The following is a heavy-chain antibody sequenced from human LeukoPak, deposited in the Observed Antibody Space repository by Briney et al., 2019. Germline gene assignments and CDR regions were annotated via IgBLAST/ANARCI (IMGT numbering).Heavy chain of an antibody. V-gene: IGHV3-23*01. Sequence: GGSLRLSCAASGFTFSSYAMSWVRQAPGKGLEWVSAISGSGGSTYYADSVKVRFTISRDNSKNTLYLQMNSLRAEDTAVYYCAKVLGIASEYFQHWGQGTLVTVSS. CDR2: ISGSGGST. CDR1: GFTFSSYA. D-gene: IGHD6-13*01. CDR3: AKVLGIASEYFQH. J-gene: IGHJ1*01.